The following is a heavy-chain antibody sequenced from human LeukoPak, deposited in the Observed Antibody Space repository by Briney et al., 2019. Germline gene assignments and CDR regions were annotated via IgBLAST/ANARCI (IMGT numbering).Heavy chain of an antibody. CDR2: ISGSGGST. CDR1: GFTFSSYA. J-gene: IGHJ1*01. V-gene: IGHV3-23*01. D-gene: IGHD6-19*01. CDR3: ARHKAVAGIFQH. Sequence: PGGSLRLSCAASGFTFSSYAMSWVRQAPGKGLEWVSAISGSGGSTYYADSVKGRFTISRDNSKNTLYLQMNSLRAEDTAVYYCARHKAVAGIFQHWGQDTLVTVSS.